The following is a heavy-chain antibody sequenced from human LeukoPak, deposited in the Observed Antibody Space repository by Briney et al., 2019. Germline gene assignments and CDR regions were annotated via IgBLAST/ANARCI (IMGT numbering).Heavy chain of an antibody. CDR3: ARGIAAAGTALYN. CDR1: GFTVSSNY. Sequence: PGGSLRLSCAVSGFTVSSNYMSWVRQAPGKGLEWVSVIYSDGSTYSADSVKGRFTISRDNSKNTLYLQINSLRAEDTAVYHCARGIAAAGTALYNWGQGTLLTVSS. D-gene: IGHD6-13*01. J-gene: IGHJ4*02. V-gene: IGHV3-53*01. CDR2: IYSDGST.